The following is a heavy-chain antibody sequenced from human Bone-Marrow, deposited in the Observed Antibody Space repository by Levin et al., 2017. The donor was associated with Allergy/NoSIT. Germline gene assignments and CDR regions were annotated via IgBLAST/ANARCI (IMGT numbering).Heavy chain of an antibody. Sequence: SGPTLVKPTQTLTLTCTFSGFSLSTSGVGVGWIRQPPGKALEWLALIYWDDDKRYSPSLKSRLTITKDTSKNQVVLTMTNMDPVDTATYYCAHKRSYNWNYGFSSLFDPWGQGTLVTVSS. CDR3: AHKRSYNWNYGFSSLFDP. CDR1: GFSLSTSGVG. D-gene: IGHD1-7*01. J-gene: IGHJ5*02. V-gene: IGHV2-5*02. CDR2: IYWDDDK.